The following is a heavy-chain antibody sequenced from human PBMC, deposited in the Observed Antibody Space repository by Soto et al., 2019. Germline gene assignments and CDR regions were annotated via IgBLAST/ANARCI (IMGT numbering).Heavy chain of an antibody. Sequence: EVQLVESGGGLVQPGGSLRLSCAASGFTFSSYSMNWVRQAPGKGLEWVSYISSSSSTIYYADSVKGRFTISRDNAKNSLYLQMNSLRDDDTAVYYCARDSCSSWCYYYYGMDVWGQGTTVTVSS. CDR3: ARDSCSSWCYYYYGMDV. V-gene: IGHV3-48*02. CDR2: ISSSSSTI. CDR1: GFTFSSYS. D-gene: IGHD3-10*02. J-gene: IGHJ6*02.